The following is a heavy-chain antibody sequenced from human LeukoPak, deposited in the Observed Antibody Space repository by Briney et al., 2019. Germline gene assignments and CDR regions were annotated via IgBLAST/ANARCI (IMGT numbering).Heavy chain of an antibody. CDR2: IYHSGST. Sequence: SETLSLTSTVSGGSISSGGYSWSWIRQPPGKGLEWIGYIYHSGSTYYNPSLKSRVTISVDRSKNQFSLKLSSVTAADTAVYYCARHTGSHSDYWGQGTLVTVSS. CDR1: GGSISSGGYS. D-gene: IGHD1-26*01. V-gene: IGHV4-30-2*01. J-gene: IGHJ4*02. CDR3: ARHTGSHSDY.